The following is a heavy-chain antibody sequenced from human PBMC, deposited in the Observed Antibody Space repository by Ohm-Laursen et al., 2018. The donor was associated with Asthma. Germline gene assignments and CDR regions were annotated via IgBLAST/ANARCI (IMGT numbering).Heavy chain of an antibody. J-gene: IGHJ4*02. CDR3: ARRLRGQWRYVDY. D-gene: IGHD6-19*01. Sequence: SQTLSLTWTVSGGSISSSPYYGGWIRHSPGKGLEWIGSVDSSGTTYSNPSLKSRISISVDPSKTQFALKLSSVPAEDAAMYFCARRLRGQWRYVDYWGQGTQVTVTS. CDR1: GGSISSSPYY. V-gene: IGHV4-39*01. CDR2: VDSSGTT.